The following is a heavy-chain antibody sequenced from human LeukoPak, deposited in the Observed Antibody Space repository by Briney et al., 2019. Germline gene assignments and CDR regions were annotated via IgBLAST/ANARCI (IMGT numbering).Heavy chain of an antibody. V-gene: IGHV1-69*04. CDR2: IIPALNIT. D-gene: IGHD5-18*01. Sequence: SVKVSCKTSGGTFSSSAITWVRQAPGQGLEWMGRIIPALNITSYAQKFQGRVTITADTSTSTAYMELSSLRSEETAVYYCARDQGLTAPPPYGLDVWGQGTAVTVSS. CDR3: ARDQGLTAPPPYGLDV. J-gene: IGHJ6*02. CDR1: GGTFSSSA.